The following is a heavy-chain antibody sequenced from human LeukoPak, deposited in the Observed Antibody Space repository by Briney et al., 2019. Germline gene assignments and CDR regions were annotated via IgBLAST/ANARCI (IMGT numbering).Heavy chain of an antibody. Sequence: SETLSLTCTVSGGSISSYYWSWIRQPAGKGLEWIGRIYTSGSTNYNPSLKSRVTMSVDTSKNQFSLKLSSVTAADTAVYYCARGFDGSFDLNPLAFDIWGQGTMVTVSS. V-gene: IGHV4-4*07. CDR1: GGSISSYY. D-gene: IGHD3-9*01. CDR2: IYTSGST. CDR3: ARGFDGSFDLNPLAFDI. J-gene: IGHJ3*02.